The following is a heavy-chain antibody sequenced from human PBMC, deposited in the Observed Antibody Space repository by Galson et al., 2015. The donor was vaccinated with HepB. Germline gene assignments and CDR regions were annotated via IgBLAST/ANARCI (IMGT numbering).Heavy chain of an antibody. CDR2: IDPRDSYT. CDR1: DSKFPNYW. D-gene: IGHD3-9*01. CDR3: ARRDIETGYSDY. V-gene: IGHV5-10-1*01. J-gene: IGHJ4*02. Sequence: QSGAEVTKPGESLRISCQGSDSKFPNYWINWVRQMPGKGLEWMGRIDPRDSYTNYSPSFQGHVTFSADKSISTAYLQWSSLKASDTAMYYCARRDIETGYSDYWGQGTLVTVSS.